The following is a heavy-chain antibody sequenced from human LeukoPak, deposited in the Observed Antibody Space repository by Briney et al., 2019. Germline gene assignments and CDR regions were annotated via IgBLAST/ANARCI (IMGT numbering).Heavy chain of an antibody. J-gene: IGHJ4*02. CDR2: ISNYNGNT. D-gene: IGHD3-10*01. CDR1: GYTFASYG. CDR3: ARPIYGSGSYYNPYHFDY. V-gene: IGHV1-18*01. Sequence: ASVKVSCKASGYTFASYGISWVRQAPGQGLEWMGWISNYNGNTNYAQKFQGRITVTTDTSTYTAYMELKSLTSDDTAVYYCARPIYGSGSYYNPYHFDYWGQGTLVTVSS.